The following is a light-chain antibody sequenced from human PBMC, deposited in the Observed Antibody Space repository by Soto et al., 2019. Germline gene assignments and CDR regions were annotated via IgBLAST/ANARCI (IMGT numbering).Light chain of an antibody. CDR2: RNN. V-gene: IGLV1-47*01. Sequence: QSVLTQPPSASGTPGQRVSISCSGSNSNIGSKYVYWYQQLPGTAPKLLMYRNNQRPSGVPDRFSGSNSGTSASLAISGLRSEDEADYYCAAWDNNLGDPAFGGGTKLTVL. CDR1: NSNIGSKY. CDR3: AAWDNNLGDPA. J-gene: IGLJ2*01.